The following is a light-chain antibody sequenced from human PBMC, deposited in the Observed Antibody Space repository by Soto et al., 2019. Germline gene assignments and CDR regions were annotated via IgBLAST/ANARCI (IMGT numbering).Light chain of an antibody. Sequence: QSVMSQPPSESAAQGQRVTISCSGSRPNLGGNSVSWDQQLPETAPKLRIYDDDQRPSGIPDRFSGSKSGASATLGITGFQTGAEADYFCGSWDIRLSGYGFGTGTKLTVL. CDR3: GSWDIRLSGYG. J-gene: IGLJ1*01. CDR2: DDD. CDR1: RPNLGGNS. V-gene: IGLV1-51*01.